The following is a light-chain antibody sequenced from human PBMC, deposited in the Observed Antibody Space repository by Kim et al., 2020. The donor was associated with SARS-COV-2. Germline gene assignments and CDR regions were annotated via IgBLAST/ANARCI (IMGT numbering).Light chain of an antibody. Sequence: SPGERATLSGRASQSINNNYLAWYQQKPGQVPRLLIYGASSRATGVPDRFSGSGSGTDFTLTISRLEPEDFAVYYCQDYGSSLFTFGGGTKVDIK. V-gene: IGKV3-20*01. CDR2: GAS. CDR1: QSINNNY. J-gene: IGKJ4*01. CDR3: QDYGSSLFT.